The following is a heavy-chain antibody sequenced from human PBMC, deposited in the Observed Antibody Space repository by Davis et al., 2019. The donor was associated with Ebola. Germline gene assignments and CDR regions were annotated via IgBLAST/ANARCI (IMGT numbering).Heavy chain of an antibody. CDR3: ARNSNGCIVVVTAIYYYYYGMDV. Sequence: GESLKISCAASGFTFSSYAMSWVRQAPGKGLEWVSSISSSSSYIYYADSVKGRFTISRDNAKNSLYLQMNSLRAEDTAVYYCARNSNGCIVVVTAIYYYYYGMDVWGQGTTVTVSS. D-gene: IGHD2-21*02. CDR1: GFTFSSYA. CDR2: ISSSSSYI. J-gene: IGHJ6*02. V-gene: IGHV3-21*01.